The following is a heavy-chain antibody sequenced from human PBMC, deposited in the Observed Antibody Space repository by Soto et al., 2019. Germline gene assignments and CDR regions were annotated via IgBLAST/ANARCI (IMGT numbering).Heavy chain of an antibody. D-gene: IGHD1-20*01. CDR1: GASISVHSYY. J-gene: IGHJ5*01. CDR3: TRRYNWNDNYFDS. CDR2: SYYSGTT. V-gene: IGHV4-39*01. Sequence: PSETLSLTCTVSGASISVHSYYWTWIRQPPGKGLEWIGSSYYSGTTYFNPSLKSRATISVDTSKNQFSLRLTSVTAADTAIYYCTRRYNWNDNYFDSWGQGALVT.